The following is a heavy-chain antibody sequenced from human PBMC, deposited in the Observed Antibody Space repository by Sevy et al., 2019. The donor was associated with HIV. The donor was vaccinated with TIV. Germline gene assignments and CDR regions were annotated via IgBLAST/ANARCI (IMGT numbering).Heavy chain of an antibody. Sequence: GGSLRLSCAASGFTVNSNYMTWVRQAPGKGLEGVSVIHSYDTTYHADSVKDRFTISRDNFKNTVYLHMSSLRADDTAVYYCARGKSGYGYALNYWGQGTLVTVSS. V-gene: IGHV3-66*01. J-gene: IGHJ4*02. D-gene: IGHD5-18*01. CDR2: IHSYDTT. CDR3: ARGKSGYGYALNY. CDR1: GFTVNSNY.